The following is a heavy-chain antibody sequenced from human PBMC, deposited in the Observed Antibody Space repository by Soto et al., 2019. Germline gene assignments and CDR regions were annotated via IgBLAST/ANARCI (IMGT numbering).Heavy chain of an antibody. Sequence: EVQLLESGGGLVQPGGSLRLSCAASGFTFSSYAMSWVRQAPGKGLEWVSTISSSGGSTYYADSVKGRFTISRDNSKNTLYLQLNSLRAEDTAVSYCAKDLGNSYGQDYWGQGTLVTVSS. V-gene: IGHV3-23*01. D-gene: IGHD5-18*01. CDR2: ISSSGGST. J-gene: IGHJ4*02. CDR1: GFTFSSYA. CDR3: AKDLGNSYGQDY.